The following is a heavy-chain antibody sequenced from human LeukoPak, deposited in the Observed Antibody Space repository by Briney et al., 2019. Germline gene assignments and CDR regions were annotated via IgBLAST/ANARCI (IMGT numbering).Heavy chain of an antibody. CDR2: IKSKTDGGTT. D-gene: IGHD5-18*01. J-gene: IGHJ4*02. CDR3: TTGAEDTAMTNSDY. CDR1: GFTFSNAW. V-gene: IGHV3-15*01. Sequence: GGSLRLSCAASGFTFSNAWMSWVRQAPGKGLEWVGRIKSKTDGGTTDYAAPVKGRFTISRDDSKNTLYLQMNSLKTEDTAVYYCTTGAEDTAMTNSDYWGQGTLVTVSS.